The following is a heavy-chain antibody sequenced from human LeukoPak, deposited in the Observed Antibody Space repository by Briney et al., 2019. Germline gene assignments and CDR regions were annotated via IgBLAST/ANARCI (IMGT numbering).Heavy chain of an antibody. V-gene: IGHV4-39*01. CDR3: ASQSSKYNWNYGEFDY. CDR1: GGSISSSSYY. J-gene: IGHJ4*02. CDR2: IYYSGST. D-gene: IGHD1-7*01. Sequence: SETLSLTCTVSGGSISSSSYYWGWIRQPPGKGLEWIGSIYYSGSTYYNPSLKSRVTISVDTSKNQFSLKLSSVTAADTAVYYCASQSSKYNWNYGEFDYWGREPWSPSPQ.